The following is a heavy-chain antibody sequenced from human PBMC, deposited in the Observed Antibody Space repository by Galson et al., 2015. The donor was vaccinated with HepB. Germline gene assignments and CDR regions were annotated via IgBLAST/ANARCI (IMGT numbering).Heavy chain of an antibody. CDR2: INEDGRRK. CDR1: GFTFNNAW. Sequence: SLRLSCAASGFTFNNAWMNWARQAPGKGLEWVANINEDGRRKNYVDSVKGRFTISRDNAKNSVYLQMNSLRAEDTAVYYCARELSWSGRDYWGQGTLVIVSS. V-gene: IGHV3-7*03. CDR3: ARELSWSGRDY. D-gene: IGHD3-3*01. J-gene: IGHJ4*02.